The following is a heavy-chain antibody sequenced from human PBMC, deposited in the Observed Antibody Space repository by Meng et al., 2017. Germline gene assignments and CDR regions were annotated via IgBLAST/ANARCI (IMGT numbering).Heavy chain of an antibody. Sequence: QVQLVQSGAEEKKPGSSVQVCCKASGGTFSSYAISWVRQDPGQGLEWMGGSIPIFGTANYAQKFQGRVTITADKSTSTAYMELSSLRSEDTAVYYCARATDYYDSSGYYSGYFDLWGRGTLVTVSS. J-gene: IGHJ2*01. CDR1: GGTFSSYA. D-gene: IGHD3-22*01. V-gene: IGHV1-69*06. CDR2: SIPIFGTA. CDR3: ARATDYYDSSGYYSGYFDL.